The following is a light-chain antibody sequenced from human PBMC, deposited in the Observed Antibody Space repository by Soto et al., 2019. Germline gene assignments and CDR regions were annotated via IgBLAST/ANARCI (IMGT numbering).Light chain of an antibody. CDR1: SSNIGSNT. J-gene: IGLJ1*01. CDR2: SNN. Sequence: QSVLTQPPSASGTPGQRVTISCSGSSSNIGSNTVNWYQQLPGTAPKLLIYSNNQRPSGVPDRFSGSKSDTSASLAISGLQSEDEAYYYCATWDDSLDDYVFGAGTKVTVL. CDR3: ATWDDSLDDYV. V-gene: IGLV1-44*01.